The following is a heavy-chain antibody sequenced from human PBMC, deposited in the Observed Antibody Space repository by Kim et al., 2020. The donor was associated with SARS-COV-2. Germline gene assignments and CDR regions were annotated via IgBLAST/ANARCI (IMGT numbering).Heavy chain of an antibody. V-gene: IGHV3-30*02. D-gene: IGHD3-10*01. CDR3: AKGGVLLWFGEHFQGLNYFDY. J-gene: IGHJ4*02. Sequence: FTISRDNSKNTLYLQMNSLRAEDTAVYYCAKGGVLLWFGEHFQGLNYFDYWGQGTLVTVSS.